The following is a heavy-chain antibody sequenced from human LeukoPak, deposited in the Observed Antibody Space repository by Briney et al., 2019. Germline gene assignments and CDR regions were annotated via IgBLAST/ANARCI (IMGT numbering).Heavy chain of an antibody. Sequence: GASVKVSCKASGGTFSSYAISWVRQAPGQGLEWMGGIIPIFGTANYAQKFQGRVTITADESTSTAYMELSSLRSEDTAVYYCAPRELRANWFDPWGQGTLVTVSS. V-gene: IGHV1-69*13. J-gene: IGHJ5*02. CDR2: IIPIFGTA. D-gene: IGHD1-26*01. CDR1: GGTFSSYA. CDR3: APRELRANWFDP.